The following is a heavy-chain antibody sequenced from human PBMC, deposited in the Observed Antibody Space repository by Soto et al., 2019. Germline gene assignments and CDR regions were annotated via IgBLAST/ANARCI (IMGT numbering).Heavy chain of an antibody. CDR3: AKGPELLLYYFDY. J-gene: IGHJ4*02. CDR1: GFTFSSYA. Sequence: GGPLRLSCAASGFTFSSYAMSWVRQAPGKGLEWVSAISGSGGSTYYADSVKGRFTISRDNSKNTLYLQMNSLRAEDTAVYYCAKGPELLLYYFDYWGQGTLVTVSS. CDR2: ISGSGGST. D-gene: IGHD2-15*01. V-gene: IGHV3-23*01.